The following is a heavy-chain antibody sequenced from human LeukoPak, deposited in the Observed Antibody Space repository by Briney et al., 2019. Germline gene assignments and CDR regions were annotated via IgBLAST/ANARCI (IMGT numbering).Heavy chain of an antibody. V-gene: IGHV1-2*02. CDR2: INPNSGGT. J-gene: IGHJ4*02. Sequence: GASVTVSCKASGYTFTGYYMHWVRQAPGQGLEWMGWINPNSGGTNYAQKFQGRVAMTRDTSISTAYMELSRLRSDDTAVYYCATYCSSTSCYIDYWGQGTLVTVSS. CDR3: ATYCSSTSCYIDY. D-gene: IGHD2-2*02. CDR1: GYTFTGYY.